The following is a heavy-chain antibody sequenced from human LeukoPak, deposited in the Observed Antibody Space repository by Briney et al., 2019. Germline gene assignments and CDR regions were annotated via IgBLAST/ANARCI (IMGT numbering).Heavy chain of an antibody. J-gene: IGHJ4*02. V-gene: IGHV3-33*05. D-gene: IGHD2-2*01. Sequence: GGSLRLSCAASGFIFSSDDMHWVRQTPGKGLEWVAGIQSNGRNKYYVDSVKGRFAISRDNSKSTLYLQVNSLRVEDTALYYCARESEGGTGTSCPDYWGQGTLVTASS. CDR1: GFIFSSDD. CDR3: ARESEGGTGTSCPDY. CDR2: IQSNGRNK.